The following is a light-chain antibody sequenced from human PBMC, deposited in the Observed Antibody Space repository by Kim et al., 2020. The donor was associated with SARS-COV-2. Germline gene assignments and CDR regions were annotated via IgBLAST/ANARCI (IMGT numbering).Light chain of an antibody. Sequence: GQSITISCTGTSSDVGNYNLVSWYHHPPGKAPKLIIYEVNKWPSGVSNRFSGSKSGNTASLTISGLQAEDEADYFCCSFAGSSTVIFGGGTQLTVL. J-gene: IGLJ2*01. CDR1: SSDVGNYNL. CDR3: CSFAGSSTVI. CDR2: EVN. V-gene: IGLV2-23*02.